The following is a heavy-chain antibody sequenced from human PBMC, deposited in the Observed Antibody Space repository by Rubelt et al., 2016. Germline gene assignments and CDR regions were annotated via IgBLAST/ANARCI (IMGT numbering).Heavy chain of an antibody. CDR1: SSYY. J-gene: IGHJ3*02. D-gene: IGHD2-2*01. Sequence: SSYYLTWIRQPPGKGLEYIGYIYYGGSTNYNPSLKSRVTISVDTSKNQFSLKLSSVTAADTAVYYCARLQLGGAFDIWGQGTMVTVSS. CDR3: ARLQLGGAFDI. V-gene: IGHV4-59*08. CDR2: IYYGGST.